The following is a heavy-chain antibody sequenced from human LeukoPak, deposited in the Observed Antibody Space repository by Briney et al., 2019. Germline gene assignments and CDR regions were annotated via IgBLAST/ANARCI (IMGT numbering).Heavy chain of an antibody. V-gene: IGHV3-9*01. D-gene: IGHD3-10*01. CDR1: GFTFDDYA. CDR2: ISWNSGSI. J-gene: IGHJ3*02. Sequence: PGRSLRLSCAASGFTFDDYAMHWVRQAPGQGLEWVSGISWNSGSIGYADSVKGRFTISRDNAKNSLYLQMNSLRAEDTALYYCAKDRGPLLDRRAFDIWGQGTMVTVSS. CDR3: AKDRGPLLDRRAFDI.